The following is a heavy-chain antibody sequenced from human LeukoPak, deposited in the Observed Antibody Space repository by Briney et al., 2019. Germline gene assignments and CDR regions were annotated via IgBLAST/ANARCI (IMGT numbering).Heavy chain of an antibody. CDR1: GGSMSSYY. J-gene: IGHJ4*02. CDR2: IYYSGST. CDR3: ARGARAGYNLEPFDY. Sequence: SETLPLTCTISGGSMSSYYWSWIRQPPGKGLEWIGYIYYSGSTKYNPSLKNRVTISVDTSKNQFSLKLSSVTAADTAVYYCARGARAGYNLEPFDYWGQGALTTVSS. V-gene: IGHV4-59*08. D-gene: IGHD5-24*01.